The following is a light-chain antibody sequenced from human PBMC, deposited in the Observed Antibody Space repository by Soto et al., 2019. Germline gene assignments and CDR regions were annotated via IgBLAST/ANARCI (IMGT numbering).Light chain of an antibody. J-gene: IGKJ1*01. V-gene: IGKV3-20*01. CDR1: ESVSTN. CDR3: QQYGSSPPWT. CDR2: GAS. Sequence: EIEMTPSPATLSLAPGERVTLSCRTSESVSTNLAWYQQKAGQAPRLLIYGASSRATGIPDRFSGSGSGTDFTLTIGRLEPEDFAVYYCQQYGSSPPWTFGQGTKVDNK.